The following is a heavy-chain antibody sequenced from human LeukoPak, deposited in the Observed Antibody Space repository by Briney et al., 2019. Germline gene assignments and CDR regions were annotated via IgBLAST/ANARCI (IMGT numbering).Heavy chain of an antibody. J-gene: IGHJ4*02. CDR1: GFTFSTYA. Sequence: PGGSLRLSCAASGFTFSTYAMSWVRQAPGKGLEWVSAITAGGGTTYYADSVKGRFTISRDNSKNTLYLQMNSLRAEDTAVYYCTRAWGGYSGNDYWGQGILVTVSS. CDR3: TRAWGGYSGNDY. D-gene: IGHD1-26*01. V-gene: IGHV3-23*01. CDR2: ITAGGGTT.